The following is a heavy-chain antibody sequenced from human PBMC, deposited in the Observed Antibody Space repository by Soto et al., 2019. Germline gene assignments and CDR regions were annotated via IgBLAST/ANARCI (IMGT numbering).Heavy chain of an antibody. CDR1: GFTFSSYW. CDR2: INSDGSII. J-gene: IGHJ5*01. Sequence: GGSLRLSCAASGFTFSSYWMHWVRQAPGKGLVWVSRINSDGSIINYADSVKGRFTISRDNSKNTRYLQMNSLRAEDTAVYYCARVKMDNWNYRNRFDSWGQGTPVTVSS. D-gene: IGHD1-7*01. CDR3: ARVKMDNWNYRNRFDS. V-gene: IGHV3-74*01.